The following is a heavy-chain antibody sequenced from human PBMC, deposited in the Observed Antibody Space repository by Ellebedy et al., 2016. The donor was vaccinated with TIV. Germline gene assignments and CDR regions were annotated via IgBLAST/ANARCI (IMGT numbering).Heavy chain of an antibody. J-gene: IGHJ4*02. CDR3: ARRDGDYKLAFDY. CDR2: ISSSSSYI. D-gene: IGHD4-17*01. CDR1: GFTFSSYS. Sequence: GESLKISCAASGFTFSSYSMNWVRQAPGKGLEWVSSISSSSSYIYYADSVKGRFTISRDNAKNSLYLQMNSLRAEDTAVYYCARRDGDYKLAFDYWGQGALVTFSS. V-gene: IGHV3-21*01.